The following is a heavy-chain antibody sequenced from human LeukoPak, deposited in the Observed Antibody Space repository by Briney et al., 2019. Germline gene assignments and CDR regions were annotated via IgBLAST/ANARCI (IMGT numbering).Heavy chain of an antibody. CDR2: INPSGGST. J-gene: IGHJ5*02. CDR1: GYTFTSYY. V-gene: IGHV1-46*04. CDR3: ARDANYYGSGSYYVNWFDP. Sequence: ASVRVSCKASGYTFTSYYMHWVRQAPGQGLEWMGIINPSGGSTSYAQKLQGRVTMTRDKSTSTVYMELSSLRSEDTAVYYCARDANYYGSGSYYVNWFDPWGQGTLVTVSS. D-gene: IGHD3-10*01.